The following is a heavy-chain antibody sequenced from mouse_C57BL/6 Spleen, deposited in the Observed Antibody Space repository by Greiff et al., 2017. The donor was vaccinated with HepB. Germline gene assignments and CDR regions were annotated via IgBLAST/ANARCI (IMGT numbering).Heavy chain of an antibody. CDR2: INPSTGGT. Sequence: VQLQQSGPELVKPGASVKISCKASGYSFTGYYMNWVKQSPEKSLEWIGEINPSTGGTTYNQKFKAKATLTVDKSSSTAYMQLKSLTSEDSAVYYCARRYYGSSLYWYFDVWGTGTTVTVSS. D-gene: IGHD1-1*01. CDR1: GYSFTGYY. CDR3: ARRYYGSSLYWYFDV. V-gene: IGHV1-42*01. J-gene: IGHJ1*03.